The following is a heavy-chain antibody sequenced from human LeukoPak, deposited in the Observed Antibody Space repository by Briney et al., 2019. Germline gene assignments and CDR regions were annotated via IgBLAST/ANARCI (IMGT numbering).Heavy chain of an antibody. V-gene: IGHV3-74*01. CDR3: AREEGTSGTTDGHYYYYMDV. J-gene: IGHJ6*03. Sequence: TGGSLRLSCAASGFTFSIYWMHWVRQAPGKGLEWVSRINSDGSNTRYADSVKGRFTISRDNAKNTLYLQMNSLRAEDTAVYYCAREEGTSGTTDGHYYYYMDVWGKGTTVTVSS. CDR2: INSDGSNT. D-gene: IGHD1-1*01. CDR1: GFTFSIYW.